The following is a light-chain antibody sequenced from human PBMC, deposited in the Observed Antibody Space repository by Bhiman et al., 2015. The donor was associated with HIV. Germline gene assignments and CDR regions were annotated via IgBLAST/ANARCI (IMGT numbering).Light chain of an antibody. Sequence: QSVLTQPPSVSGAPGQRVTISCTGISSNIGAGYDVHWYQQLPGTAPKLLIYGNTNRPSGVPDRFSGSKSGTSASLAITGLQAEDEADYYCGTWDTDRRSGVFGGGTRLTVL. J-gene: IGLJ3*02. V-gene: IGLV1-40*01. CDR3: GTWDTDRRSGV. CDR2: GNT. CDR1: SSNIGAGYD.